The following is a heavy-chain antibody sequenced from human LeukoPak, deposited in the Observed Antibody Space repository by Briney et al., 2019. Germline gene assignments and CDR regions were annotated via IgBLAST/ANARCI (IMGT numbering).Heavy chain of an antibody. CDR1: GYTFTGYY. CDR3: AREYYGGVCYFDY. Sequence: ASVKVSCKASGYTFTGYYMHWVRQAPGQGLEWMGWINPNSGGTNYAQKFQGRVTMTRDTSISTAYMELSRLRSADTAVYYCAREYYGGVCYFDYWGQGALVTVSS. D-gene: IGHD2-8*02. J-gene: IGHJ4*02. V-gene: IGHV1-2*02. CDR2: INPNSGGT.